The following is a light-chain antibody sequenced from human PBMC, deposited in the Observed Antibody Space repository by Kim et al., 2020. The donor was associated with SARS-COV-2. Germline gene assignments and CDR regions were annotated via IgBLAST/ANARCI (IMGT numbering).Light chain of an antibody. CDR3: KSRDSSGDLVV. CDR2: GKN. CDR1: SLKTYY. V-gene: IGLV3-19*01. J-gene: IGLJ2*01. Sequence: SSELTQDPAVSVALGQTVRITCQGDSLKTYYANWYQQKPGQAPLLVIYGKNNRPSGIPDRFSGSTSENTASLTITGAQAEDEADYYCKSRDSSGDLVVFGGGTNVTVL.